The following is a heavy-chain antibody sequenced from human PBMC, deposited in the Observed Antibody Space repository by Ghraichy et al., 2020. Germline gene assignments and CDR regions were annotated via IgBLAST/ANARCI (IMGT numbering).Heavy chain of an antibody. CDR1: GFTFSSYA. CDR2: ISGSSGST. V-gene: IGHV3-23*01. Sequence: LSLTCAASGFTFSSYAMSWARQAPGKGLEWVSTISGSSGSTYYADSVKGRFTISRDNSKNTLFLQMNSLRAEDTAIYYCAKKDGVTIFGLVDYWGQGTLVTVSS. J-gene: IGHJ4*02. CDR3: AKKDGVTIFGLVDY. D-gene: IGHD3/OR15-3a*01.